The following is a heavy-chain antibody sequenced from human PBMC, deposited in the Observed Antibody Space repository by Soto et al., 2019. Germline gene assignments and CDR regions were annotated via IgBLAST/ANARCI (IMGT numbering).Heavy chain of an antibody. CDR2: ISWNSGSI. CDR3: AKDYLTAGYSSGWYDH. V-gene: IGHV3-9*01. CDR1: GFIFGDYG. D-gene: IGHD6-19*01. Sequence: PGGSLRLSCTASGFIFGDYGMHWVRQAPGKGLEWVSGISWNSGSIGYADSVQGRFTISRDNAKNSLYLQMNSLRTEDTAFYYCAKDYLTAGYSSGWYDHWGQGALVTVSS. J-gene: IGHJ5*02.